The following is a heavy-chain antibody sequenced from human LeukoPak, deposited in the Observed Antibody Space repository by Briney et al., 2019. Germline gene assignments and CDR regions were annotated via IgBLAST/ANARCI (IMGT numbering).Heavy chain of an antibody. CDR1: GFSFRSHG. CDR3: AKDDDWGRYKH. V-gene: IGHV3-23*01. Sequence: GGALRLSSAGSGFSFRSHGMNWVRQAPGKGLEWVSGISPIGDITYYTDTARGRFTISRDNFKNTLSMQVNSLREEDTAMYYCAKDDDWGRYKHWGQGTLVTVSS. CDR2: ISPIGDIT. J-gene: IGHJ1*01. D-gene: IGHD3-16*01.